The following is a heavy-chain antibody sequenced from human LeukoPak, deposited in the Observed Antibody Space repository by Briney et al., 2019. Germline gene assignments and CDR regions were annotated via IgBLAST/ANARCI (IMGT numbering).Heavy chain of an antibody. J-gene: IGHJ6*04. D-gene: IGHD3-16*01. CDR2: INPNSGDT. Sequence: ASVKVSCKASGYTFVGYHMHWVRQAPGQGLEWMGWINPNSGDTNYAQKFQGRVTMTRDTSISTAYMELSRLRSDDTAVYYCARGLKPSVDVWGKGTTVTVSS. CDR1: GYTFVGYH. V-gene: IGHV1-2*02. CDR3: ARGLKPSVDV.